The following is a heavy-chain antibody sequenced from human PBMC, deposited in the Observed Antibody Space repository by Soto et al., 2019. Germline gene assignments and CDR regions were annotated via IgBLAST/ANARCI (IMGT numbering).Heavy chain of an antibody. Sequence: QVQLQKWGAGLLKPSETLSLTCAVYGGSFSGYYWSWIRQPPGKGLEWIGEINHSGSTNYNPSLKSRVTIAVDTATNQFSLKLSSVTAADTAVYSCARGLPNPGYDSWGQGTLVTVSS. CDR1: GGSFSGYY. CDR2: INHSGST. V-gene: IGHV4-34*01. D-gene: IGHD6-13*01. J-gene: IGHJ4*02. CDR3: ARGLPNPGYDS.